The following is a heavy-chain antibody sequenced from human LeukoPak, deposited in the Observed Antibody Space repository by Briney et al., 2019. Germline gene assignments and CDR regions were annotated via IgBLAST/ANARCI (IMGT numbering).Heavy chain of an antibody. D-gene: IGHD5-12*01. CDR2: IYHSGFT. CDR1: GGSISGYY. J-gene: IGHJ2*01. Sequence: SETLSLTCTVSGGSISGYYWSWLRQPPGKGLEWIGYIYHSGFTDYNPSLRSRLTISVDTSRNQFSLKLTSATAADTAMYYCARDQRCPRYDGGCDQWYFDLWGRGTLVTVSS. CDR3: ARDQRCPRYDGGCDQWYFDL. V-gene: IGHV4-59*01.